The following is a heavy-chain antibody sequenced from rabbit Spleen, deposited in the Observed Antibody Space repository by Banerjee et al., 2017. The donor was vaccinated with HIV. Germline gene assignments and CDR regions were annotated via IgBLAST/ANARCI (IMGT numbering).Heavy chain of an antibody. J-gene: IGHJ4*01. Sequence: QLEEYGGGLVQPGGSLTLSCKASEFDLNTYYMSWVRQAPGKGLEWIGYIDPLFGGTYYASWVNGRFTISSHNAQNTLFLQLNSLTAADTATYFCTRVPYSSGWGPEFNLWGPGTLVTVS. D-gene: IGHD4-1*01. CDR1: EFDLNTYY. CDR3: TRVPYSSGWGPEFNL. CDR2: IDPLFGGT. V-gene: IGHV1S7*01.